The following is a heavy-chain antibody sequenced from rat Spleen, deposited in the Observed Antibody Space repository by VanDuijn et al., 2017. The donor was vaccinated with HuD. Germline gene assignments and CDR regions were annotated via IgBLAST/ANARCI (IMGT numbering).Heavy chain of an antibody. V-gene: IGHV2-6*01. CDR1: GFSLTSYT. CDR3: ARGWERFAY. CDR2: ISSGGTS. J-gene: IGHJ2*01. Sequence: QVQLKESGPGLVQPSQTLSLTCTVSGFSLTSYTFSWVRQPPGKGLEWIAAISSGGTSYYNSVLNPRLSINRDISKSQVFLKMSSLQTEDTAMYFCARGWERFAYWGQGVMVTVSS. D-gene: IGHD5-1*01.